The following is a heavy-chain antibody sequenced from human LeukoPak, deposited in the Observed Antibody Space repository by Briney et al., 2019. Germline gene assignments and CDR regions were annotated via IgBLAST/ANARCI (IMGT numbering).Heavy chain of an antibody. D-gene: IGHD1-26*01. V-gene: IGHV4-59*01. CDR1: GGSISPYY. J-gene: IGHJ6*03. CDR3: ARGQWELLRYNYIDV. Sequence: SETLSLTCIVSGGSISPYYWTWIRQPPGKGLEWIGYIYYSGSTNYNPSLKSRVTISVDTSKNQFSLKLSSVTAADTAVYYCARGQWELLRYNYIDVWGKGTTVTVSS. CDR2: IYYSGST.